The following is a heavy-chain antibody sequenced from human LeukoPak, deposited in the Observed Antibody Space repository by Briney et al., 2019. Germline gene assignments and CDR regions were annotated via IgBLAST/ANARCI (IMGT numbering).Heavy chain of an antibody. CDR1: GDSFSSNSAA. CDR2: TYYRSKWYN. CDR3: ARTPLEYCSGGSCYSFDY. D-gene: IGHD2-15*01. J-gene: IGHJ4*02. V-gene: IGHV6-1*01. Sequence: SQTLSLTCAISGDSFSSNSAAWNWIRQSPSRGLEWLGRTYYRSKWYNDYAVSVKSRITINPDTSKNQFSLQLNSVTPEDTAVYYCARTPLEYCSGGSCYSFDYWGQGTLVTVSS.